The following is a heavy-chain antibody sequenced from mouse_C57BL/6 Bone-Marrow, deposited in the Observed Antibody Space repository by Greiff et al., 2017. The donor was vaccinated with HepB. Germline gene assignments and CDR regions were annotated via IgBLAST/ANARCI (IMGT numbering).Heavy chain of an antibody. CDR2: INPNNGGT. CDR1: GYTFTDYN. J-gene: IGHJ2*01. D-gene: IGHD1-1*01. CDR3: AREEGNRLLLRY. V-gene: IGHV1-22*01. Sequence: EVQLQESGPELVKPGASVKMSCKASGYTFTDYNMHWVKQSHGKSLEWIGYINPNNGGTSYNLKFKGKATLTVYKSSSTSYMELRSLTSEDSAVYYCAREEGNRLLLRYWGQGTTLTVSS.